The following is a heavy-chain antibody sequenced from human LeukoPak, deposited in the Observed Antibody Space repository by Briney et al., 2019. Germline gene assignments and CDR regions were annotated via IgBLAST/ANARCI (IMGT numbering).Heavy chain of an antibody. CDR3: ARVGSSWRFDY. J-gene: IGHJ4*02. D-gene: IGHD6-13*01. CDR1: GFTFSSYA. CDR2: ISGSGDST. V-gene: IGHV3-23*01. Sequence: PGGSLRLSCAASGFTFSSYAMSWVRQAPGKGLEWVSGISGSGDSTYYADSVKGRFIISRDNSKNTLYLQMNSLRAEDTAVYYCARVGSSWRFDYWGQGTLVTVSS.